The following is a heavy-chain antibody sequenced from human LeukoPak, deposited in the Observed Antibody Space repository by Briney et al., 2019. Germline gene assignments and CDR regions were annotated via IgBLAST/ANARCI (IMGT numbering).Heavy chain of an antibody. CDR2: ISAYNGNT. CDR1: CYTFTSYG. CDR3: ARDSSAYYYDSSGYYLGIKSYYFDY. Sequence: ASVKVSCKASCYTFTSYGISWVRQAPGQGLEWMGWISAYNGNTNYAQKLQGRVTMTTDTSPSTAYMELRSLRSDDTAVYYCARDSSAYYYDSSGYYLGIKSYYFDYGSQGTLVTVSS. V-gene: IGHV1-18*01. D-gene: IGHD3-22*01. J-gene: IGHJ4*02.